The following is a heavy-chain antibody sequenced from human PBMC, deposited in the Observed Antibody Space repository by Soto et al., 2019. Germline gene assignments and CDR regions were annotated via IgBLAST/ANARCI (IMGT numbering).Heavy chain of an antibody. CDR3: ARDDILGSGGSCYGVPMDF. CDR2: IQSGGTT. V-gene: IGHV3-66*01. Sequence: EVQLVESGGGLVQPGGSLRLSCAASGFTVSSKYMRWVRQAPGKGLEWVSLIQSGGTTYYADSVKGRFTISRDSPKNMWHLHRDSLRAEDTAVYYCARDDILGSGGSCYGVPMDFWGTGTTVTVPS. J-gene: IGHJ6*03. CDR1: GFTVSSKY. D-gene: IGHD2-15*01.